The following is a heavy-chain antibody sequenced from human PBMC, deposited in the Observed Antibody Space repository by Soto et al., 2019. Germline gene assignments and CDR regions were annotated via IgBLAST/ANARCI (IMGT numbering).Heavy chain of an antibody. D-gene: IGHD1-26*01. CDR3: AREGGATSIYDY. Sequence: GGSLRLSCAASGFTFSSYEMNWVRQAPGKGLEWVSYISSSGSTIYYADSVKGRFTISRDNAKNSLYLQMNSLRAEDTAVYYCAREGGATSIYDYWGQGTLVTSPQ. V-gene: IGHV3-48*03. J-gene: IGHJ4*02. CDR1: GFTFSSYE. CDR2: ISSSGSTI.